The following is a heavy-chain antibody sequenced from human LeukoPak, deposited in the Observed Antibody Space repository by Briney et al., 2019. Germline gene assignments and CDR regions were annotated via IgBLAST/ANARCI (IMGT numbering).Heavy chain of an antibody. CDR1: GYTFTSYY. Sequence: ASVKVSCKASGYTFTSYYMHWVRQAPGQGLEWMGIINPSGGSTSYAQKFQGRVTMTRDTSTSTVYMELGSLRSEDTAVYYCYVWGSYRYVYFDYWGQGTLVTVSS. CDR2: INPSGGST. CDR3: YVWGSYRYVYFDY. D-gene: IGHD3-16*02. J-gene: IGHJ4*02. V-gene: IGHV1-46*01.